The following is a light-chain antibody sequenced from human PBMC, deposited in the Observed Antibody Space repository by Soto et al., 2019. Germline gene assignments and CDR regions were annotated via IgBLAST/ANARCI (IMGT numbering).Light chain of an antibody. Sequence: IQLTQSPSSLSASVGDRVSITCRSSRSISSWLAWYQQKPGKAPKLLIYDASSLESGVPSRFSGSGSGTEFTLTISSLQPDDFATYYCQQYNSYRTWTFGQGTKVDI. J-gene: IGKJ1*01. CDR2: DAS. CDR1: RSISSW. CDR3: QQYNSYRTWT. V-gene: IGKV1-5*01.